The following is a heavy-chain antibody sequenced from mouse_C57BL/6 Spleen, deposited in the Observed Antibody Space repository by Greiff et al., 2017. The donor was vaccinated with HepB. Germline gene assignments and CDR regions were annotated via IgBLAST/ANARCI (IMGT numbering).Heavy chain of an antibody. Sequence: DVKLVESGGGLVQPKGSLKLSCAASGFSFNTYAMNWVRQAPGKGLEWVARIRSKSNNYATYYADSVKDRFTISRDDSESMLYLQMNNLKTEDTAMYYCVRNYDYDGVVYFDYWGQGTTLTVSS. J-gene: IGHJ2*01. CDR2: IRSKSNNYAT. D-gene: IGHD2-4*01. V-gene: IGHV10-1*01. CDR1: GFSFNTYA. CDR3: VRNYDYDGVVYFDY.